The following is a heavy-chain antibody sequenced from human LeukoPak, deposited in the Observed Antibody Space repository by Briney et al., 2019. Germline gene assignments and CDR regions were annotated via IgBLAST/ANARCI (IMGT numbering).Heavy chain of an antibody. CDR1: GGTFSSYA. D-gene: IGHD3-9*01. Sequence: SVKVSCKASGGTFSSYAISWVRQAPGQGLEWMGGIIPIFGTANYAQKFQGRVAITADESTSTAYMELSSLRSEDTAVYYCARDPSITIFSSDAFDIWGQGTMVTVSS. J-gene: IGHJ3*02. V-gene: IGHV1-69*13. CDR2: IIPIFGTA. CDR3: ARDPSITIFSSDAFDI.